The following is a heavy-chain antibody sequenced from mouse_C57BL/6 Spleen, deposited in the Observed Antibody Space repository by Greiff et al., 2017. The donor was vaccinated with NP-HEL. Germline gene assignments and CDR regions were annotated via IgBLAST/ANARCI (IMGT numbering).Heavy chain of an antibody. J-gene: IGHJ4*01. CDR2: IYPSDSET. V-gene: IGHV1-61*01. CDR3: ARHSSMDY. Sequence: VPLQQPGAELVRPGSSVKLSCKASGYTFTSYWMDWVKQRPGQGLEWIGNIYPSDSETHYNQKFKDKATLTVDKSSSTAYMQLSSLTSEDSAVYYCARHSSMDYWGQGTSVTVSS. CDR1: GYTFTSYW.